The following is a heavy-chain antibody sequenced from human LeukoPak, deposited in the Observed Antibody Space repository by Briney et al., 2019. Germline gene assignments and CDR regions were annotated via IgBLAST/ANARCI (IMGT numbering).Heavy chain of an antibody. CDR3: AKDGISGYSYGPHFDY. CDR2: ISGSGGST. Sequence: GGSLRLSCAASGFIFSSYGMSWVRQAPGKGLEWVSAISGSGGSTYYADSVKGRFTISRDNSKNTLYLQMNSLRAEGTAVYYCAKDGISGYSYGPHFDYWGQGTLVAVSS. V-gene: IGHV3-23*01. J-gene: IGHJ4*02. CDR1: GFIFSSYG. D-gene: IGHD5-18*01.